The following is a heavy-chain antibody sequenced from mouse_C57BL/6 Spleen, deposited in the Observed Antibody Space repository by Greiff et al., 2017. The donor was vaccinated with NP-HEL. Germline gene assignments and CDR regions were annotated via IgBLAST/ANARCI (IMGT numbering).Heavy chain of an antibody. CDR1: GYTFTGYW. V-gene: IGHV1-9*01. Sequence: QVQLKESGAELMKPGASVKLSCKATGYTFTGYWIEWVKQRPGHGLEWIGEILPGSGSTNYNEKFKGKATFTADTPSNTAYMQLSSRTTEDSAIYYCARLGRHYYYGTGFAYWGQGTLVTVSA. CDR2: ILPGSGST. CDR3: ARLGRHYYYGTGFAY. J-gene: IGHJ3*01. D-gene: IGHD1-1*01.